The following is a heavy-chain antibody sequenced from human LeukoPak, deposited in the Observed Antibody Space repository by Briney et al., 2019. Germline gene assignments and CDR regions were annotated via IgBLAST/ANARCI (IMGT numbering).Heavy chain of an antibody. V-gene: IGHV4-59*08. Sequence: PSETLSLTCTVAGGSISGYYWSWIRQPPGKGLEWIGYIYYSGSTNYNPSLKSRVTISVDTSKNQFSLKLSSVTAADTAVYYCARRGSSWLYYFDYWGQGTPVTVSS. CDR2: IYYSGST. CDR1: GGSISGYY. CDR3: ARRGSSWLYYFDY. J-gene: IGHJ4*02. D-gene: IGHD6-13*01.